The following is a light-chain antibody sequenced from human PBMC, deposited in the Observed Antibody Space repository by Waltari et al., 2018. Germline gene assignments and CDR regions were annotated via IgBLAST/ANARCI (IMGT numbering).Light chain of an antibody. V-gene: IGKV1-5*01. Sequence: DIQMTQSPSTLSASVGDRVTITCRASQCISSWLAWYKQKPGKAPKLLIYDAYTLESGVPSRFSGSGSGTEFTLTISSLQPDDFATYYCQQSASYWTFGQGTKVDIK. CDR3: QQSASYWT. CDR1: QCISSW. CDR2: DAY. J-gene: IGKJ1*01.